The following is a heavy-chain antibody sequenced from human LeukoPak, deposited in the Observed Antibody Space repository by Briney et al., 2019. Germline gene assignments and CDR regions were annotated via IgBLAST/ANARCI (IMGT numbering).Heavy chain of an antibody. Sequence: ASVKVSCKASGYTFTGYYMHWVRQAPGQGLAWMGWINPNSGGTNYAQKFQGRVTMTRDTPISTAYMELSRLRSDDTAVYYCARGRGRVAGTVKINDAFDIWGQGTMVTVSS. CDR2: INPNSGGT. J-gene: IGHJ3*02. V-gene: IGHV1-2*02. D-gene: IGHD6-19*01. CDR1: GYTFTGYY. CDR3: ARGRGRVAGTVKINDAFDI.